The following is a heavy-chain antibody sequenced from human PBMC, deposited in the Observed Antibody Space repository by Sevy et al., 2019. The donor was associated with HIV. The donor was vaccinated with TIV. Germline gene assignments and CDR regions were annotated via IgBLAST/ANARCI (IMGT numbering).Heavy chain of an antibody. CDR2: ISYDGSNK. CDR3: ARVTRYCSSTSCYHYCYYGMDV. J-gene: IGHJ6*02. CDR1: GFTFSSYA. Sequence: GGSLRLSCAASGFTFSSYAMHWVRQAPGKGLEWVAVISYDGSNKYYADSVKGRFTISRDNSKKTLYLQMNSLRAEDTAVYYCARVTRYCSSTSCYHYCYYGMDVWGQGTTVTVSS. D-gene: IGHD2-2*01. V-gene: IGHV3-30-3*01.